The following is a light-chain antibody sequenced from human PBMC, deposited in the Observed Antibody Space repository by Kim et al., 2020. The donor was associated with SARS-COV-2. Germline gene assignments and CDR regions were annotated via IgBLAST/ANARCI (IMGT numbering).Light chain of an antibody. J-gene: IGLJ3*02. CDR1: SSNIGSNT. CDR3: ATWDDSLNGWV. Sequence: ELTQPPSASGTPGQRVTIFCSGSSSNIGSNTVNWYQQLPGTAPKLLIYTNNQRPSGVPDRFSGSKSGTSASLAISRLQSNDEADYYCATWDDSLNGWVFGGGTQLTVL. V-gene: IGLV1-44*01. CDR2: TNN.